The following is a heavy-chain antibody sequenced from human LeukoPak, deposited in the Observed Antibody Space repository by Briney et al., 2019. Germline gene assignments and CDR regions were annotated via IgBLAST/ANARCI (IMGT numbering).Heavy chain of an antibody. Sequence: PGGSLRLSCAASGFTFSNYAMHWVRQAPGKGLEYVSAISYNGGSTYYANSVKGRFTIPRDNSKNTLYLQMGSLIAEDMAVYYCARRFAAQLAFVDVWGKGTTVTISS. CDR3: ARRFAAQLAFVDV. CDR1: GFTFSNYA. CDR2: ISYNGGST. V-gene: IGHV3-64*01. D-gene: IGHD3-3*02. J-gene: IGHJ6*04.